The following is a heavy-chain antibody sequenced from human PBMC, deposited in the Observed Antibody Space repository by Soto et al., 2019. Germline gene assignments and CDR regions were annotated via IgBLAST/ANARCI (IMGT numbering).Heavy chain of an antibody. Sequence: ASVKVSCKASGYTFTSYGISWVRQAPGQGLEWMGWISAYNGNTNYAQKLQGRVIMTTDTSTSTAYMELRSLRSDDTAVYYCARALVDFWSGYLDYWGQGTLVTVSS. V-gene: IGHV1-18*04. CDR2: ISAYNGNT. CDR3: ARALVDFWSGYLDY. CDR1: GYTFTSYG. J-gene: IGHJ4*02. D-gene: IGHD3-3*01.